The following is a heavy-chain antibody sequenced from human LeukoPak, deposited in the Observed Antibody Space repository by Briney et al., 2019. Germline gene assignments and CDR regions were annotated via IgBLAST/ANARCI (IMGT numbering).Heavy chain of an antibody. J-gene: IGHJ4*02. CDR1: GYTFTGYY. CDR3: ARGSTVTTMAGLVSY. D-gene: IGHD4-17*01. Sequence: GASVKVSCKASGYTFTGYYMHWVRQAPGQGLEWMGWINPNSGGTNYAQKFQGRVTMTRDTSISTAYMELSRLRSDDTAVYYCARGSTVTTMAGLVSYWGQGTLVTVSS. V-gene: IGHV1-2*02. CDR2: INPNSGGT.